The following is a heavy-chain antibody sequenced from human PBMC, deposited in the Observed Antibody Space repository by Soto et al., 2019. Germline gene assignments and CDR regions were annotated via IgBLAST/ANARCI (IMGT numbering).Heavy chain of an antibody. V-gene: IGHV3-74*01. Sequence: QPGGSLRLSCEASGFIFTNFWMHWVRQVPGKGLVWVSRIDTSGSSTSYADSVKGRFTISRDNAKSTVSLQMNSLRAEDTGVYYCAKDSWYFDLWSQGSLVTVSS. CDR2: IDTSGSST. D-gene: IGHD6-13*01. CDR3: AKDSWYFDL. J-gene: IGHJ4*02. CDR1: GFIFTNFW.